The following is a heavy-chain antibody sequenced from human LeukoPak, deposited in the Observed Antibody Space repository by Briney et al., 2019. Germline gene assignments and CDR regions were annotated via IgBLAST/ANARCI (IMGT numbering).Heavy chain of an antibody. Sequence: PSEALSLTCAVYGGSFSGYYWSWIRQPPGKGLEWIGEINHSGSTNYNPSLKSRVTISVDTSKNQFSLTLGSVSATDTAVYYCASPCGFSYGYFDYWGQGTLVTVSS. CDR2: INHSGST. CDR1: GGSFSGYY. J-gene: IGHJ4*02. CDR3: ASPCGFSYGYFDY. V-gene: IGHV4-34*01. D-gene: IGHD5-18*01.